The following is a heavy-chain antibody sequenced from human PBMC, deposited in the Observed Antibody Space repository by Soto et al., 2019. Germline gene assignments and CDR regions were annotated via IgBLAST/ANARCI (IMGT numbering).Heavy chain of an antibody. CDR3: ARGGGFGEQYSDAFDI. J-gene: IGHJ3*02. CDR1: GFTFSGHG. V-gene: IGHV3-13*01. Sequence: EVQLVETGGGLVQAGGSLRLSCAASGFTFSGHGMHWVRQAAGESLEWVSVIGTSGHAFYADSVKCRFTITREDANNSVYLQMNSLRDGDTAVYYCARGGGFGEQYSDAFDIWGQGTMVTVSS. CDR2: IGTSGHA. D-gene: IGHD3-10*01.